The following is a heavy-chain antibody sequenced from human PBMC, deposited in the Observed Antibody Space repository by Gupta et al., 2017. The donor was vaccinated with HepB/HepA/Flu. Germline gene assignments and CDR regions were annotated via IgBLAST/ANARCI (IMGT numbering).Heavy chain of an antibody. V-gene: IGHV4-4*07. D-gene: IGHD6-19*01. CDR2: IYTSGST. CDR1: GGSISSYY. J-gene: IGHJ6*03. CDR3: ARGTSSGWYPGGYYYMDV. Sequence: QVQLQESGPGLVKPSETLSLTCTVSGGSISSYYWSWIRQPAGKGLEWIGRIYTSGSTNYNPSLKSRVTMSVDTSKNQFSLKLSSVTAADTAVYYCARGTSSGWYPGGYYYMDVWGKGTTVTVSS.